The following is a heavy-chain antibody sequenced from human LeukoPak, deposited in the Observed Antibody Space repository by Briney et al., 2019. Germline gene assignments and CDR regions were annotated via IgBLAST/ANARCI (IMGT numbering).Heavy chain of an antibody. V-gene: IGHV1-2*02. Sequence: ASVKVSCKASGYTFTGYYMHWVRQAPGQGLERMGWINPNSGGTNYAQKFQGRVTMTRDTSISTAYMELSRLRSDDTAVYYCARVGYSSSWAAHFDYWGQGTLVTVSS. CDR1: GYTFTGYY. D-gene: IGHD6-13*01. CDR2: INPNSGGT. CDR3: ARVGYSSSWAAHFDY. J-gene: IGHJ4*02.